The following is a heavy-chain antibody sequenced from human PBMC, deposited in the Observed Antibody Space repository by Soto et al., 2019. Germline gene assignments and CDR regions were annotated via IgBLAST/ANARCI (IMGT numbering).Heavy chain of an antibody. V-gene: IGHV3-33*01. CDR1: GFTFSGLG. J-gene: IGHJ4*02. Sequence: QVQLVESGGGVVQPGRSLRLSCAASGFTFSGLGMHWVRQAPGKGLEWVAVIRYDGSNIYYADAVKGRFTISRDNSKDTLYLQMNSLRADDTAVYYCARDGVGHTTFFGYFDNWGQGTLVTGSS. CDR3: ARDGVGHTTFFGYFDN. CDR2: IRYDGSNI. D-gene: IGHD1-26*01.